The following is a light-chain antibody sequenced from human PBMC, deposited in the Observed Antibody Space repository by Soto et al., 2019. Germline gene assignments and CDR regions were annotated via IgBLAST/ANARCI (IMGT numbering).Light chain of an antibody. Sequence: EIVLTQSPATLSLSPGERATLSCRASQSVSSYLAWYQQKPGQAPRLLIYDASNRATGIPARFSGSGSVTDFTLTISSLEPEDFAVYYCQQRALTFGGGTKVEIK. CDR1: QSVSSY. J-gene: IGKJ4*01. V-gene: IGKV3-11*01. CDR2: DAS. CDR3: QQRALT.